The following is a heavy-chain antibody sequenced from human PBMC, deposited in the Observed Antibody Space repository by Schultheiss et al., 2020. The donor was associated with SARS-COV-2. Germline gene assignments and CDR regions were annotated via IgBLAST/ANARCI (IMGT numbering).Heavy chain of an antibody. CDR1: GFTFSDYY. D-gene: IGHD6-6*01. CDR2: IKQDGSEK. CDR3: AKGRLSSSRYYFDY. V-gene: IGHV3-7*01. J-gene: IGHJ4*02. Sequence: GESLKISCAASGFTFSDYYMSWIRQAPGKGLEWVANIKQDGSEKYYVDSVKGRFTISRDNAKNSLYLQMNSLRAEDTAVYYCAKGRLSSSRYYFDYWGQGTLVTVAS.